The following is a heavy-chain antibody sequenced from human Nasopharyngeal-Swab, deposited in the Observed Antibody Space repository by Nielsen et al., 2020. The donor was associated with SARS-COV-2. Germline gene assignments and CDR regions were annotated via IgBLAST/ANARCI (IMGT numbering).Heavy chain of an antibody. D-gene: IGHD1-20*01. CDR2: INHSGSI. V-gene: IGHV4-34*01. CDR3: ARGRGITVTTPSPVFDY. CDR1: GGSFSGYY. J-gene: IGHJ4*02. Sequence: SETLSLTCAVYGGSFSGYYWSWIRQSPGKGLEWIGEINHSGSINYNLSLKSRVTISVETSKNQFSLKLSSVTAADTAVDYCARGRGITVTTPSPVFDYWGQGTLVTVSS.